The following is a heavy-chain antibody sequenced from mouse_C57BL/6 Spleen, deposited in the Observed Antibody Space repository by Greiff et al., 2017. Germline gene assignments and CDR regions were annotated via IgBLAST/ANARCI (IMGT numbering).Heavy chain of an antibody. Sequence: QVQLQQPGAELVMPGASVKLSCKASGYTFTSYWMHWVKQRPGQGLEWIGEIDPSDSYTNYNQKFKGKSTLTVDKSSSTAYMQLSSVTSEDSAVYYCARGFYSSCAMDYWGQGTTVTVSS. CDR2: IDPSDSYT. D-gene: IGHD1-1*01. CDR3: ARGFYSSCAMDY. J-gene: IGHJ4*01. V-gene: IGHV1-69*01. CDR1: GYTFTSYW.